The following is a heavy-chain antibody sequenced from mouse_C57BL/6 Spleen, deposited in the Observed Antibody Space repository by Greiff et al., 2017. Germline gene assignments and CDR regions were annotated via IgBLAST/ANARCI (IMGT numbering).Heavy chain of an antibody. V-gene: IGHV2-9-1*01. J-gene: IGHJ3*01. CDR3: ARIEGYGYDGLAWFAY. D-gene: IGHD2-2*01. CDR1: GFSLTSYA. CDR2: IWTGGGT. Sequence: VTLVESGPGLVAPSQSLSITCTVSGFSLTSYAISWVRQPPGKGLEWLGVIWTGGGTNYNSATKSSLSISKDNSKSQVFLKMNSLQTDDTAMYYCARIEGYGYDGLAWFAYWGQGTLVTVSA.